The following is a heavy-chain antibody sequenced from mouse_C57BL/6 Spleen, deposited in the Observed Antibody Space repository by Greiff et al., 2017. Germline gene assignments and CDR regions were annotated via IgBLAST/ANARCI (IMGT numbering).Heavy chain of an antibody. D-gene: IGHD1-1*01. CDR1: GYTFTSYW. CDR3: ARGGLLRYYAMDY. J-gene: IGHJ4*01. CDR2: IYPGSGST. V-gene: IGHV1-55*01. Sequence: QVQLQQPGAELVKPGASVKMSCKASGYTFTSYWITWVKQRPGQGLEWIGDIYPGSGSTNYNEKFKSKATLTVDTSSSTAYMQLSSLTSEDAAVYYCARGGLLRYYAMDYWGQGTSVTVSS.